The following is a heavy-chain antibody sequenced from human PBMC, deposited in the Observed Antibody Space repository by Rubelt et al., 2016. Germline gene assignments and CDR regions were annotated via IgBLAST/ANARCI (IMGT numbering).Heavy chain of an antibody. D-gene: IGHD5-24*01. Sequence: SSYAMHWVRQAPGKGLEWVAVISYDGSNKYYADSVKGRFTISRDNSKNTLYLQMNSLRAEDTAVYYCARVEMATISLGHYFDYWGQGTLVTVSS. CDR1: SSYA. J-gene: IGHJ4*02. CDR3: ARVEMATISLGHYFDY. CDR2: ISYDGSNK. V-gene: IGHV3-30*04.